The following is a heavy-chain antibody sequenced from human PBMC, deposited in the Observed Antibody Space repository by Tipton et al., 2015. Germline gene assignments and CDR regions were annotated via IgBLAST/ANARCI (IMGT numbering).Heavy chain of an antibody. D-gene: IGHD2-15*01. CDR2: ISDSGGNT. Sequence: SLRLSCAASGFTFRSYAMSWVRQAPGKGLEWVSGISDSGGNTYCADSVKGRFTISRDNSKNTLYLQMNSLRAEDTAIYYCAKGVRNCSGGSCYHSYSYAMDVWGQGTTVTVS. CDR1: GFTFRSYA. J-gene: IGHJ6*02. CDR3: AKGVRNCSGGSCYHSYSYAMDV. V-gene: IGHV3-23*01.